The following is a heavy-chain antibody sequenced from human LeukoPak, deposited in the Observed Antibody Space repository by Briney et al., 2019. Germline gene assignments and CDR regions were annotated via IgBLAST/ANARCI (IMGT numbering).Heavy chain of an antibody. CDR2: IKPDGSLT. D-gene: IGHD3-10*02. J-gene: IGHJ4*02. Sequence: GGSLRLSCAASGFTFSSYWMQWVRQAPGKGLVWVSRIKPDGSLTAYAASVEGRFTISRDNAKNTLYLQMNSLRAEDTAVYYCATDIFGSSRDYWGQGTLVTVSS. CDR1: GFTFSSYW. CDR3: ATDIFGSSRDY. V-gene: IGHV3-74*01.